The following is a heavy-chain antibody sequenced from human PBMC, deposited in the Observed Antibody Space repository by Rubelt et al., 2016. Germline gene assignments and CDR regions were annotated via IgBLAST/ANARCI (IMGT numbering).Heavy chain of an antibody. CDR3: ARRPTSGADFDL. CDR1: GGSLSDYY. CDR2: LNHSGST. D-gene: IGHD3-10*01. J-gene: IGHJ4*02. Sequence: QVQLQQWGTGLLKPSETLSLTCAVYGGSLSDYYWNWIRQSPRKGLEWIGELNHSGSTNYNPSLKSRVPISVETSKNQFSRKRSSVTAADTAVYFCARRPTSGADFDLWGQGTLVTVSS. V-gene: IGHV4-34*01.